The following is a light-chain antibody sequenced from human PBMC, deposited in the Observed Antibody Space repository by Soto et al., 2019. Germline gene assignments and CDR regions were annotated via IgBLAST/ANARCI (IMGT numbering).Light chain of an antibody. Sequence: QSVLTQPPSASGTPGQRVTISCSGSSSNIGSNSVNWYQQLPGTAPKLLIYSTNQRPSGVPDRFSGSKSDTSASLDISGLQSEDEADYYCAAWDDSLNGEVVFGGGTKLTVL. V-gene: IGLV1-44*01. CDR3: AAWDDSLNGEVV. CDR2: STN. J-gene: IGLJ2*01. CDR1: SSNIGSNS.